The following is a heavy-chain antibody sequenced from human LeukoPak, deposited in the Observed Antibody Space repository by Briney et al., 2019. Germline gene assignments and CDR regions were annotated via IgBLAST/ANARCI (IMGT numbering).Heavy chain of an antibody. Sequence: GGSLRLSCSASGFTFSSYAMRWVRQAPGKGLEWVSAISSSGGSTYYADSVKGRFTISRDNSKNTLYLQMSSLRAEDTTVYYCVKVPVHKVRGVILPHFDYWGEGTLLTLPS. V-gene: IGHV3-64D*06. CDR2: ISSSGGST. D-gene: IGHD3-10*01. J-gene: IGHJ4*02. CDR1: GFTFSSYA. CDR3: VKVPVHKVRGVILPHFDY.